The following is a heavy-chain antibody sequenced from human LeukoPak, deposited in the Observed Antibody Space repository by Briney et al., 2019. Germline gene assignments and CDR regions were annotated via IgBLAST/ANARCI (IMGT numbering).Heavy chain of an antibody. D-gene: IGHD2-2*02. V-gene: IGHV3-7*01. CDR3: AKYTEGILDY. J-gene: IGHJ4*02. CDR1: GFTFSNSW. Sequence: GGSLRLSCAASGFTFSNSWMAWVRQAPGKGLEWVANINQFGRTKHYADSLKGRFAISRDNPKNSLYLQLNSLRVDDTAVYYCAKYTEGILDYWGQGILVTVTS. CDR2: INQFGRTK.